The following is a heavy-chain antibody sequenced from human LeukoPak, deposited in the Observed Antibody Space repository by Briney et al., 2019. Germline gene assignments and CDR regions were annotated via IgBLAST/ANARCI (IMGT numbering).Heavy chain of an antibody. J-gene: IGHJ4*02. D-gene: IGHD3-10*01. CDR3: AKDLDYYGSGSDPVFDY. CDR2: IWYDGSNK. CDR1: GFTFSSYG. Sequence: PGRSLRLSCAASGFTFSSYGMHWVRQAPGKGLEWVAVIWYDGSNKYYADSVKGRFTISRDNSKNTLYLQMNSLRAEDTAVYYCAKDLDYYGSGSDPVFDYWGQGTLVTVSS. V-gene: IGHV3-33*06.